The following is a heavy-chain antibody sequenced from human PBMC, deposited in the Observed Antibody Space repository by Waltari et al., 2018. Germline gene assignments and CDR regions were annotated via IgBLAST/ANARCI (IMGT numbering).Heavy chain of an antibody. CDR2: IWYDGSNK. V-gene: IGHV3-33*06. CDR1: GFTFSSYG. J-gene: IGHJ3*02. Sequence: QVQLVESGGGVVQPGRSLRLSCAASGFTFSSYGMHWVRKAPGKGLEWVAVIWYDGSNKYYVDSVKDRFTISRDNSKNTLYLQMNSLRAEDTAVYYCAKSTEGSNAFDIWGQGTMVTVSS. CDR3: AKSTEGSNAFDI.